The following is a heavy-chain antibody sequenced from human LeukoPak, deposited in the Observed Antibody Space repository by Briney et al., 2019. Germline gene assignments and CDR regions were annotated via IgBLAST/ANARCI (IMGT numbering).Heavy chain of an antibody. D-gene: IGHD5-18*01. V-gene: IGHV4-39*07. Sequence: ETLSLTCTVSGGSISSSSYYWGWIRQPPGKGLEWIGSIYYSGSTNYNPSLKSRVTISVDTSKNQFSLKLSSVTAADTAVYYCATALDTAMVTYWGQGTLVTVSS. J-gene: IGHJ4*02. CDR1: GGSISSSSYY. CDR3: ATALDTAMVTY. CDR2: IYYSGST.